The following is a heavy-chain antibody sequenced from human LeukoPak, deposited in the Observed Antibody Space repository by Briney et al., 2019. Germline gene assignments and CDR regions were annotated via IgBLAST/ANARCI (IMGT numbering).Heavy chain of an antibody. D-gene: IGHD6-6*01. CDR1: GFTFNYYV. Sequence: GGSLRLSCAASGFTFNYYVMHWVRQAPGKGLEWVAVISYDGSNKYYADSVKGRFTISRDNSKNTLYLQMNSLRAEDTAVYFRARDTSSSYLSSFDFWGQGTLVTVSS. J-gene: IGHJ4*02. CDR2: ISYDGSNK. V-gene: IGHV3-30*03. CDR3: ARDTSSSYLSSFDF.